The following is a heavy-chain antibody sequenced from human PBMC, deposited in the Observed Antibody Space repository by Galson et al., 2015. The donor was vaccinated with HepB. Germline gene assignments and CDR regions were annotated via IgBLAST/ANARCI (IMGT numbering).Heavy chain of an antibody. CDR2: IYYRGST. CDR1: GGSISSGGYY. D-gene: IGHD5-24*01. J-gene: IGHJ4*02. Sequence: TLSLTCTVSGGSISSGGYYWSWIRQQPGKGLERIVYIYYRGSTYYNPSLKSRVTISVDTSKNQFSLKLSSVTAADTAVYDGARDKDGYNLGFDYGGQGTLLTVSS. CDR3: ARDKDGYNLGFDY. V-gene: IGHV4-31*03.